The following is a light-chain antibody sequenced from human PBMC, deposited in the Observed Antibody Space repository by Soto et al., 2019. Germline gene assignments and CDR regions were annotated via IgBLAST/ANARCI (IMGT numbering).Light chain of an antibody. CDR3: QQYNSYSVA. V-gene: IGKV3-15*01. Sequence: EIVMTQSPATLSVSPGESATLSCRASQSVSNNLTWYQQKPGQPPRLLIYGASTRATGVPGRFSGSGSGTEFTLTISSLQPDDFATYYCQQYNSYSVAFGQGTKVEIK. J-gene: IGKJ1*01. CDR1: QSVSNN. CDR2: GAS.